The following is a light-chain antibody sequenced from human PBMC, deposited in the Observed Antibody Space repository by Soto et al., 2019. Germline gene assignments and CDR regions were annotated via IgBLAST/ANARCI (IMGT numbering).Light chain of an antibody. J-gene: IGKJ1*01. V-gene: IGKV3-20*01. CDR2: GAS. CDR3: QQYVSSPWA. Sequence: EIVLTQSPDTLSLSPGERATLSCRASQSVSSSYLAWYQQKPGQAPRLLIYGASSRATGIPDRFSGSGSGTDFTLTISRLEPEDFAVYYCQQYVSSPWAFGQGTKVDIK. CDR1: QSVSSSY.